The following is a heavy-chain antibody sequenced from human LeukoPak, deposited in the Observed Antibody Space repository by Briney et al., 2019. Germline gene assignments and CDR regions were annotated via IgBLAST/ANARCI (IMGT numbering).Heavy chain of an antibody. CDR1: GFTFSSYG. CDR2: IRYDGSNK. V-gene: IGHV3-30*02. D-gene: IGHD1-26*01. Sequence: PGGSLRLSCAASGFTFSSYGMHWVRQAPGKGLEWVAFIRYDGSNKYYADSVKGRFTISRDNSKNTFYLQMNSLRAEDTAVYYCARAKFSAYTGNPGARKTSYYMDVWGKGTTVTVSS. CDR3: ARAKFSAYTGNPGARKTSYYMDV. J-gene: IGHJ6*03.